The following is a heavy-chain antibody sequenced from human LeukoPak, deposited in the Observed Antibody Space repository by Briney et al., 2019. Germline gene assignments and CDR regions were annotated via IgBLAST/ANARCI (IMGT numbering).Heavy chain of an antibody. Sequence: PSETLSLTCTGSGGSVSSGSYYWSWIRQPPGKGLEWIGYIYYSGSTNYNPSLKSRVTISVDTSKNQFSLKLSSVTAADTAVYYCARDGVSPGAFDIWGQGTMVTVSS. D-gene: IGHD3-16*01. CDR2: IYYSGST. V-gene: IGHV4-61*01. CDR1: GGSVSSGSYY. CDR3: ARDGVSPGAFDI. J-gene: IGHJ3*02.